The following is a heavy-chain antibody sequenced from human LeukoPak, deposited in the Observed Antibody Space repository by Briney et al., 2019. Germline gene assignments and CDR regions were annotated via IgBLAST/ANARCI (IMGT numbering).Heavy chain of an antibody. J-gene: IGHJ3*02. CDR1: GFTFSSYG. D-gene: IGHD4-17*01. CDR3: AKVLDYGEIYDAFDI. V-gene: IGHV3-23*01. Sequence: QAGGSLRLSCAASGFTFSSYGMSWVRQAPGKGLEWVSAISGSGGSTYYADSVKGRFTISRDNSKNTLYLQMNSLRAEDTAVYYCAKVLDYGEIYDAFDIWGQGTMVTVSS. CDR2: ISGSGGST.